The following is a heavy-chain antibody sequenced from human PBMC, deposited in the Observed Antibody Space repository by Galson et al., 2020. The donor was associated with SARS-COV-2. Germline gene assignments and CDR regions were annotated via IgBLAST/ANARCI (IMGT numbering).Heavy chain of an antibody. CDR3: ARVPVYYYYMDV. J-gene: IGHJ6*03. CDR2: ISSSSSYI. V-gene: IGHV3-21*01. Sequence: GESLKISCAASGFTFSSYSMNWVRQAPGKGLEWVSSISSSSSYIYYADSVKGRFTISRDNAKNSLYLQMNSLRAEDTAVYYCARVPVYYYYMDVWGKGTTVTVSS. CDR1: GFTFSSYS.